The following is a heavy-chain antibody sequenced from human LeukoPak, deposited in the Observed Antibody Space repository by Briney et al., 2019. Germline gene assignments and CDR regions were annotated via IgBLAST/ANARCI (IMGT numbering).Heavy chain of an antibody. CDR1: GFTFSSYW. J-gene: IGHJ6*02. CDR2: IKQDGGEK. V-gene: IGHV3-7*01. Sequence: GGSLRLSCAASGFTFSSYWMSWVRQAPGKGLEWVANIKQDGGEKYYVDSVKGRFTISRDNAKNSLYLQMNSLRAEDTAVYYCARRKSSGWPYYYYYGMDVWGQGTTVTVSS. CDR3: ARRKSSGWPYYYYYGMDV. D-gene: IGHD6-19*01.